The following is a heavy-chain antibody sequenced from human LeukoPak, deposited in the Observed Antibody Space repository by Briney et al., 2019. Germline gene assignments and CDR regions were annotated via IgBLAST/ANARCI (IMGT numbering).Heavy chain of an antibody. D-gene: IGHD3-22*01. V-gene: IGHV3-30*04. CDR3: ARHTGSGYYYGN. CDR2: ISYDGSNK. J-gene: IGHJ4*02. CDR1: GFTFSSDA. Sequence: GGSLRLCCAASGFTFSSDAMHWVRQAPGNGLEWVAVISYDGSNKYYADSVKGRFTISRDSSKNTLYLQMNSLRAEDTAVYYCARHTGSGYYYGNWGQGTLVTVSS.